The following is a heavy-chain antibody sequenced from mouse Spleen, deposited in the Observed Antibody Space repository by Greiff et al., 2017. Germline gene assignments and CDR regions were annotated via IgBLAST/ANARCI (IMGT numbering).Heavy chain of an antibody. V-gene: IGHV5-6-4*01. Sequence: EVQGVESGGGLVKPGGSLKLSCAASGFTFSSYTMSWVRQTPEKRLEWVATISSGGSYTYYPDSVKGRFTISRDNAKNTLYLQMSSLKSEDTAMYYCTRDREAMDYWGQGTSVTVSS. J-gene: IGHJ4*01. CDR1: GFTFSSYT. CDR3: TRDREAMDY. CDR2: ISSGGSYT.